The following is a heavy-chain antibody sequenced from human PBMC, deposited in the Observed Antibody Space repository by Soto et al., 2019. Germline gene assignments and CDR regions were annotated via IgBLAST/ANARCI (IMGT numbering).Heavy chain of an antibody. D-gene: IGHD3-3*01. CDR2: INHSGST. V-gene: IGHV4-34*01. J-gene: IGHJ4*02. CDR3: ARAGFFTIFGVVITRHFDY. Sequence: PSETLSLTCAVYGGPFSGYYWSWIRQPPGKGLEWIGEINHSGSTNYNPSLKSRVTISVDTSKNQFSLKLSSVTAADTAVYYCARAGFFTIFGVVITRHFDYWGQGTLVTVSS. CDR1: GGPFSGYY.